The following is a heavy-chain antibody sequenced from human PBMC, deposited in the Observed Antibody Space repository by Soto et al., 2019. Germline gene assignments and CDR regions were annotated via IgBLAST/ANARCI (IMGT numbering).Heavy chain of an antibody. CDR1: GFTFSSYA. CDR3: ATGKAAVGPGYYFDY. J-gene: IGHJ4*02. Sequence: EVQLLESGGGLVQPGGSLRLSCAASGFTFSSYAMSWVRQAPGKGLEWVSAISGSGGSTYYADSVKGLFTISRDKSKNTLYLQMNSMRAEDTAVYYCATGKAAVGPGYYFDYWGQGTLVTVSS. D-gene: IGHD6-13*01. CDR2: ISGSGGST. V-gene: IGHV3-23*01.